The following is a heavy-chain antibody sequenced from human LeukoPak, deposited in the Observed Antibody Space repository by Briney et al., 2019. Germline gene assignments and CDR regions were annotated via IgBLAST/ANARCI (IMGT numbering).Heavy chain of an antibody. Sequence: PGGSLRLSCAASGFTVSSNYMSWVRQAPGKGLEWVSVIYTGGDTYYADSVKGRFTISRDNSKNTLYLQMNTLRAEDTAVYYCARAESSNWYWYFDLWGRGTLVTVSS. J-gene: IGHJ2*01. CDR3: ARAESSNWYWYFDL. CDR1: GFTVSSNY. V-gene: IGHV3-53*01. CDR2: IYTGGDT. D-gene: IGHD6-13*01.